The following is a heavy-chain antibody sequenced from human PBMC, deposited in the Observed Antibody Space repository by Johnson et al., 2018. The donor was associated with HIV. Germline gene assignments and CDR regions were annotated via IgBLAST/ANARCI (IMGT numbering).Heavy chain of an antibody. CDR1: NFTFKDYY. V-gene: IGHV3-11*04. D-gene: IGHD1-20*01. CDR3: ASAPYNWNAGLFGAFDM. J-gene: IGHJ3*02. Sequence: QVQLVESGGGLIQPGGSLRLSCAASNFTFKDYYMNWIRQAPGKGLEWISYISGSGFDTFYADSVKGRFTISRDNAKKSLYLQMSSLKAEDTAVYYCASAPYNWNAGLFGAFDMWGRGTKVTVSS. CDR2: ISGSGFDT.